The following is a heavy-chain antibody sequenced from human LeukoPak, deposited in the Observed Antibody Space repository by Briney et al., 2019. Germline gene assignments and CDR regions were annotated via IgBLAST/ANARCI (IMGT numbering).Heavy chain of an antibody. D-gene: IGHD3-3*01. V-gene: IGHV3-53*01. CDR2: IYSGGST. Sequence: GGSLRLSCAASGFTVSSNYMSWVRQAPGKGLEWVSVIYSGGSTYYADSVKGRFTISRDNSKNTLYLQMNSLRAEDAAVYYCARANTYYDFWKAFDYWGRGTLVTVSS. J-gene: IGHJ4*02. CDR1: GFTVSSNY. CDR3: ARANTYYDFWKAFDY.